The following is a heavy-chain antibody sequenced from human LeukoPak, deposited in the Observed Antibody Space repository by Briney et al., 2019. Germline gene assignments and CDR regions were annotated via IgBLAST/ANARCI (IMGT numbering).Heavy chain of an antibody. D-gene: IGHD2-2*01. Sequence: GGSLRLSCAASLFTFRGYGMSSVRGAPGKGVEGGGDIKQDGSGKYYVESVKGRFTISRDNAKNSLYLQMNSLRAEDTAVYYCARDGHYAGAGYGMDVWGKGTTVTVSS. CDR2: IKQDGSGK. V-gene: IGHV3-7*03. CDR3: ARDGHYAGAGYGMDV. J-gene: IGHJ6*04. CDR1: LFTFRGYG.